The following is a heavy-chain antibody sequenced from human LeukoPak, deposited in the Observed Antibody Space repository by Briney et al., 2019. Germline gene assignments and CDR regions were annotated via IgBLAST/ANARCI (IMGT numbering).Heavy chain of an antibody. J-gene: IGHJ4*02. CDR2: ISSSTTYT. CDR1: GFTFSDFY. D-gene: IGHD3-10*01. CDR3: ARGSYYGSGSYPSYFDY. V-gene: IGHV3-11*06. Sequence: GGSLRLSCAASGFTFSDFYMSWIRQAPGKGLEWVSFISSSTTYTNYADSVEGRFTVSRDNAKNSLYLQMNSLRDEDTAVYYCARGSYYGSGSYPSYFDYWGQGTLVTVSS.